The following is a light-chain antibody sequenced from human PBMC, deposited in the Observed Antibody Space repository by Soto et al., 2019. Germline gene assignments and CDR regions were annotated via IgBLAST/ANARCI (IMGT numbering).Light chain of an antibody. CDR1: EFVGCSR. V-gene: IGKV3-20*01. J-gene: IGKJ5*01. CDR3: QQYSSSPIT. Sequence: EIVLTQSPGTLSLSPGERGTLSCKASEFVGCSRLGWYQQRPGQAPRLLIYGASNRATGIPDRFRGGGSGTDFTLVISRLEPEDFAVYYCQQYSSSPITFGQGTRLEIK. CDR2: GAS.